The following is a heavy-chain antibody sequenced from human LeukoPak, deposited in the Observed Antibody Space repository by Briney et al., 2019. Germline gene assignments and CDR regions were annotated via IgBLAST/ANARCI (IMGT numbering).Heavy chain of an antibody. D-gene: IGHD2-2*02. V-gene: IGHV1-69*05. CDR2: IIPIFGTA. J-gene: IGHJ1*01. CDR1: GGTFSSYA. Sequence: ASVKVSCKASGGTFSSYAISWVRRAPGQGLEWMGGIIPIFGTANYAQKFQGRVTITTDESTSTAYMELSSLRSEDTAVYYCARDRVGYCSSTSCYTFQHWGQGTLVTVSS. CDR3: ARDRVGYCSSTSCYTFQH.